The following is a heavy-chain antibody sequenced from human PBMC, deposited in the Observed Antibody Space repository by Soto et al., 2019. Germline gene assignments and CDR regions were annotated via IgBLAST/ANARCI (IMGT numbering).Heavy chain of an antibody. D-gene: IGHD2-15*01. Sequence: HPGGSLRLSCAASGFTFSSYSMNWVRQAPGKGLEWVSYISSSSSTIYYADSVKGRFTISRDNAKNSLYLQMNSLRAEDTAVYYCARGRGYCSGGSCYSGVSPYYYYYYMDVWGKGTTVTVSS. J-gene: IGHJ6*03. CDR3: ARGRGYCSGGSCYSGVSPYYYYYYMDV. CDR2: ISSSSSTI. CDR1: GFTFSSYS. V-gene: IGHV3-48*01.